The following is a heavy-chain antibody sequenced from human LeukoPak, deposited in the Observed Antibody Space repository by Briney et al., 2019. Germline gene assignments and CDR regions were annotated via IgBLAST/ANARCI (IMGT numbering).Heavy chain of an antibody. Sequence: GGSLRLSCAASGFTFSSYAMGWVRQAPGKGLEWDSGISVSGGRINYADSVKGRFTISRDNSKNTLYMQMNSLRAEDSALYFCTRALGYCSGGNCYISDHWGHGILVTVSS. CDR3: TRALGYCSGGNCYISDH. D-gene: IGHD2-15*01. CDR1: GFTFSSYA. V-gene: IGHV3-23*01. CDR2: ISVSGGRI. J-gene: IGHJ4*01.